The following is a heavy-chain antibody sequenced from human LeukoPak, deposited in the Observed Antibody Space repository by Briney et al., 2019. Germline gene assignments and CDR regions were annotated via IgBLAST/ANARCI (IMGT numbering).Heavy chain of an antibody. V-gene: IGHV4-30-4*07. D-gene: IGHD5-12*01. CDR3: ARVATAEDY. CDR2: IYHSGTT. Sequence: SETLSLTCAVSGVAISRGGYAWNWIRQPPGKGLEWIAYIYHSGTTYYNPSLKSRATISVDTSKNQFSLKLSSVTAADTAVYYCARVATAEDYWGQGTLVTVSS. CDR1: GVAISRGGYA. J-gene: IGHJ4*02.